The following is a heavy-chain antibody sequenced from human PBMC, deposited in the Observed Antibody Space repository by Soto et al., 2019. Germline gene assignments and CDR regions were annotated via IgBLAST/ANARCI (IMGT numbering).Heavy chain of an antibody. CDR1: GFTFSNYA. CDR2: ISNSFSDGNT. CDR3: PKVFSPEGGNYFDY. Sequence: EVQLLESGGGLVQPGGSLRLSCAASGFTFSNYAMNWVRQAPGKGLEWVSAISNSFSDGNTHYADSVKGRFTISRDNDKNTVFLEMNSLRAEDTAVYYCPKVFSPEGGNYFDYWGQGTLVTVSS. J-gene: IGHJ4*02. V-gene: IGHV3-23*01.